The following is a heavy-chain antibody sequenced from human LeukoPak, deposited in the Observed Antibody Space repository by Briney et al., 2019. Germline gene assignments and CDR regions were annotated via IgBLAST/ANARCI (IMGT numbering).Heavy chain of an antibody. V-gene: IGHV1-69*05. CDR2: IIPIFGTA. CDR3: ASSCGGDCRTRGYDAFDI. J-gene: IGHJ3*02. Sequence: GSSVKVSCKASGGTFSSYAISWVRQAPGQGLEWMGGIIPIFGTANYAQKFQGRVTITTDESTSTAYMELSSLRSEDTAVYYCASSCGGDCRTRGYDAFDIWGQGTTVTVSS. D-gene: IGHD2-21*02. CDR1: GGTFSSYA.